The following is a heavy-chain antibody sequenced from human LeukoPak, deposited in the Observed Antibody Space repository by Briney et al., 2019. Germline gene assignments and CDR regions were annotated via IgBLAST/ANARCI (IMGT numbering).Heavy chain of an antibody. CDR1: GGSFSGYY. CDR3: ARKSSIAARNYFDY. V-gene: IGHV4-34*01. D-gene: IGHD6-6*01. CDR2: INHSGST. Sequence: ETLSLTCAVYGGSFSGYYWSWIRQPPGKGLEWIGEINHSGSTNYNPSLKSGVTISVDTSKNQFSLKLSSVTAADTAVYYCARKSSIAARNYFDYWGQGTLVTVSS. J-gene: IGHJ4*02.